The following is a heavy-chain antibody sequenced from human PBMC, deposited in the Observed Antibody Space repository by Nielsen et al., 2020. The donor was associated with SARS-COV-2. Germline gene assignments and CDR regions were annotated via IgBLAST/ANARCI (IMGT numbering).Heavy chain of an antibody. D-gene: IGHD5-12*01. V-gene: IGHV3-48*04. CDR2: ISGGSATI. CDR3: ARDHIVANIDLDY. CDR1: GFSFNTYS. Sequence: GESLKISCVASGFSFNTYSMNWVRQAPGKGLEWVSYISGGSATIHYADSVKGRFTTSRDNAKNSLYLQMKSLRVEDTAVYYCARDHIVANIDLDYWGHGTLVTVSS. J-gene: IGHJ4*01.